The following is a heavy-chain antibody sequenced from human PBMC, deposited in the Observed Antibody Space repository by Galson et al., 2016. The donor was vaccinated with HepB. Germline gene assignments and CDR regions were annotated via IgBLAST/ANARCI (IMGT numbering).Heavy chain of an antibody. J-gene: IGHJ4*02. D-gene: IGHD3-16*01. CDR1: GFSLTTDTVG. CDR3: AHSATYDHYYFDY. V-gene: IGHV2-5*01. Sequence: PALVKPTQTLTQTCAFSGFSLTTDTVGVAWIRQPPGKALEWLALIYWNDVKRYSPSLESRLTITKDTSKNPVVLTMTEMDPVDTGTYYCAHSATYDHYYFDYWGQGTLVTVSS. CDR2: IYWNDVK.